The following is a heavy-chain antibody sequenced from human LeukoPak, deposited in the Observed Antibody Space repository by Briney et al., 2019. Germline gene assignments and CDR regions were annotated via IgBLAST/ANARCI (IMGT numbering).Heavy chain of an antibody. Sequence: PSGTLSLTCAVSGGSISSSNWWSWIRQPPGKGLEWIGSIYYSGSTYYNPSLKSRVTISVDTSKNQFSLKLSSVTAADTAVYYCAKGGGYEAQYYYYYLDVWGKGTTVTISS. CDR3: AKGGGYEAQYYYYYLDV. D-gene: IGHD5-12*01. CDR2: IYYSGST. V-gene: IGHV4-39*01. CDR1: GGSISSSNW. J-gene: IGHJ6*03.